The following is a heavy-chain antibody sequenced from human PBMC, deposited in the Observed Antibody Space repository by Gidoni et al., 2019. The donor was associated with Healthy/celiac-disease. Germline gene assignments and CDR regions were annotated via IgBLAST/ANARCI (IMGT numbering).Heavy chain of an antibody. D-gene: IGHD2-2*01. J-gene: IGHJ5*02. CDR3: ARDGLWGGYCSSTSCYRGWFDP. V-gene: IGHV3-30-3*01. CDR1: GFPFSSYA. CDR2: ISYDGSNK. Sequence: QVQLVESGGGVVQSGRSLILSCAASGFPFSSYAMHWVRQAPGQDPGKGLEWVAVISYDGSNKYYADSVKGRFTISRDNSKNTLYLQMNSLRAEDTAVYYCARDGLWGGYCSSTSCYRGWFDPWGQGTLVTVSS.